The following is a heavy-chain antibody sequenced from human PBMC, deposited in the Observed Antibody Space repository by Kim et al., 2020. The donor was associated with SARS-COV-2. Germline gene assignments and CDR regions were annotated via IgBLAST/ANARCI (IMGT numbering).Heavy chain of an antibody. D-gene: IGHD3-10*01. Sequence: GGSLRLSCAASGFTFSSYAMHWVRQAPGKGLEWVAVISYDGSNKYYADSVKGRFTISRDNSKNTLYLQMNSLRAEDTAVYYCARDMGLLWFGELGGFDYWGQGTLVTVSS. CDR1: GFTFSSYA. CDR2: ISYDGSNK. J-gene: IGHJ4*02. V-gene: IGHV3-30-3*01. CDR3: ARDMGLLWFGELGGFDY.